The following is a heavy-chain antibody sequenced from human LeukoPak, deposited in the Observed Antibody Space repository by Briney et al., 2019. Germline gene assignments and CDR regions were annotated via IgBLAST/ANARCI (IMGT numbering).Heavy chain of an antibody. Sequence: SGPTLVKPSETLSLTCSVSGGSVSSGSYHWSWIRQPPGKGLEWIGYMYYSGSTNYNPSLKSRVTISVDTSKNQFSLKLSSVTAADTAVYYCARVKDPSGWYSYFGYWGQGTLVTVSS. CDR3: ARVKDPSGWYSYFGY. J-gene: IGHJ4*02. V-gene: IGHV4-61*01. CDR1: GGSVSSGSYH. D-gene: IGHD6-19*01. CDR2: MYYSGST.